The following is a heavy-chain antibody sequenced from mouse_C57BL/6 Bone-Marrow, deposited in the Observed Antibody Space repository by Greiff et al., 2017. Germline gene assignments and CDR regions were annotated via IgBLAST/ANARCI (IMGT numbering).Heavy chain of an antibody. CDR3: ARQNYYGSSFDY. D-gene: IGHD1-1*01. CDR1: GFTFSSYG. J-gene: IGHJ2*01. Sequence: EVKLLESGGDLVKPGGSLKLSCAASGFTFSSYGLSWVRQTPDTRLEWVATISSGGSCTYSPDSVKGRFTITRDNAKTTLYLQMSSLKSEDTAMYYCARQNYYGSSFDYWGQGTTLTVSS. V-gene: IGHV5-6*02. CDR2: ISSGGSCT.